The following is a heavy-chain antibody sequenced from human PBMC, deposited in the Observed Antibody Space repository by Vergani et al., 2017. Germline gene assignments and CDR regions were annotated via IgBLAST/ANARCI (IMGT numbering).Heavy chain of an antibody. D-gene: IGHD6-19*01. Sequence: VQLGESGGGLVKPGGSLRIPGEESGFTFRSEGMQWVRKARGKGRGGGAVRWVDVSNKYYADSVKGRFTISRDNYKNTRYLQMNSLRAEDTAVYYCAIDSLTAVAGLYYYYYGMDVWGQGTTVTVSS. CDR1: GFTFRSEG. CDR3: AIDSLTAVAGLYYYYYGMDV. CDR2: RWVDVSNK. V-gene: IGHV3-33*01. J-gene: IGHJ6*02.